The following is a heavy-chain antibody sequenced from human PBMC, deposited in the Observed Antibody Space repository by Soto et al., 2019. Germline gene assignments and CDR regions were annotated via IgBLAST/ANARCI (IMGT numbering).Heavy chain of an antibody. D-gene: IGHD3-10*01. J-gene: IGHJ6*02. CDR2: IYYSGST. V-gene: IGHV4-39*01. Sequence: SETLSLTCTVSGGSISSSSYYWGWIRQPPGKGLEWIGSIYYSGSTYYNPSLKSRVTISVDTSKNQFSLKLSSVTAADTAVYYCASGRFGELFRDYYYYGMDVWGQGTTVTVSS. CDR3: ASGRFGELFRDYYYYGMDV. CDR1: GGSISSSSYY.